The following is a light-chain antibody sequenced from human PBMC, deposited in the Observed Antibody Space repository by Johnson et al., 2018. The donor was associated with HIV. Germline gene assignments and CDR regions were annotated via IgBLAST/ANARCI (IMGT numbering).Light chain of an antibody. Sequence: VLTQPPSVSAAPGQKVTISCSGSSSNVGSNYISWYRQLPGTAPKLLIYENNKRPSGIPDRFSGSKSGTSATLGITGLQTGDEADYYCGTWDSSLTLYVFGTGTKVTVL. CDR2: ENN. CDR3: GTWDSSLTLYV. J-gene: IGLJ1*01. CDR1: SSNVGSNY. V-gene: IGLV1-51*02.